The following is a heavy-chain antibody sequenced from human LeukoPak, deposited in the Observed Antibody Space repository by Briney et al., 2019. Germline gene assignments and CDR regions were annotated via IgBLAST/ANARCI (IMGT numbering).Heavy chain of an antibody. CDR2: INPNSGGT. D-gene: IGHD2-8*01. Sequence: GASVKVSCKASGYTFTGPYIHWIRQAPGQGLEWMGWINPNSGGTKYAQKIQGRVPMTRDTSINTACWELSRLRSGDTAVYYWARVEYCIKGVCVKFDGWGQGRLVT. J-gene: IGHJ4*02. CDR3: ARVEYCIKGVCVKFDG. CDR1: GYTFTGPY. V-gene: IGHV1-2*02.